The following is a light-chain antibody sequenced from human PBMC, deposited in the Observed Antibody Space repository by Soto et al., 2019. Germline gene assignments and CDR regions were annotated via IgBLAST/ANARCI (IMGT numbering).Light chain of an antibody. CDR1: SSDVGAHHS. CDR3: SSFTDTGTVM. Sequence: QSALTQPASVSGSPGQSFTIPCTGSSSDVGAHHSVSWYQQHPGKAPKLIIFDVSNRPSGVSNRFSGSKSGNTASLTISGLKPDDEADYYCSSFTDTGTVMFGGGTKLTVL. CDR2: DVS. V-gene: IGLV2-14*03. J-gene: IGLJ3*02.